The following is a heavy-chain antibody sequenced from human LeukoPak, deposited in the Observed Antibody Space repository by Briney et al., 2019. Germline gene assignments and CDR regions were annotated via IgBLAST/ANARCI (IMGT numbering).Heavy chain of an antibody. J-gene: IGHJ4*02. CDR1: GFTFSSHW. V-gene: IGHV3-74*01. D-gene: IGHD2-2*01. Sequence: SGGSLRLSCAAPGFTFSSHWMHWVRQAPGKGLVWVSRINSDGSSTSYADSVKGRFTISRDNAKNTLYLQMNSLRAEDTAVYYCARGSGPIVVVPAANDYWGQGTLVTVSS. CDR3: ARGSGPIVVVPAANDY. CDR2: INSDGSST.